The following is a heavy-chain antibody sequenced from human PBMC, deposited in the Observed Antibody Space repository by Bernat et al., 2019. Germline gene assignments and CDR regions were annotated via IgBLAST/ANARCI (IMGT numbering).Heavy chain of an antibody. J-gene: IGHJ5*02. Sequence: QVQLVQSGAEVKKPGASVKVSCKASGYTFTSYAMHWVRQAPGQRLEWMGWINAGTGNTKYSQKFQGRVTITRDTSAGTAYMELSSLRSEDTAVYYCARDYYDILTGYPKYNWFDPWGQGTLVTVSS. CDR2: INAGTGNT. D-gene: IGHD3-9*01. V-gene: IGHV1-3*01. CDR1: GYTFTSYA. CDR3: ARDYYDILTGYPKYNWFDP.